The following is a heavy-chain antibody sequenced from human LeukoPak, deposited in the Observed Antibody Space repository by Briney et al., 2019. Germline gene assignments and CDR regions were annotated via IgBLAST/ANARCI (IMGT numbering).Heavy chain of an antibody. CDR3: AKGAAVAGKPFDY. Sequence: GGSPRLSCAASGFTFRNFAMSWVRQAPGKGLEWVSAISGSGGSTYYADSVKGRFTISRDNSKNTLYLQMNSLRAEDTAVYYCAKGAAVAGKPFDYWGQGTLVTVSS. V-gene: IGHV3-23*01. CDR1: GFTFRNFA. D-gene: IGHD6-19*01. J-gene: IGHJ4*02. CDR2: ISGSGGST.